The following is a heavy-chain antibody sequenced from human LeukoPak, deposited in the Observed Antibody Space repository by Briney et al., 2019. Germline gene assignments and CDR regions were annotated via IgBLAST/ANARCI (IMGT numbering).Heavy chain of an antibody. J-gene: IGHJ4*02. D-gene: IGHD3-22*01. CDR1: GDSVTGYY. V-gene: IGHV4-59*08. CDR3: ARHRSMFDSSGYYLDY. Sequence: SETLSLTCTVSGDSVTGYYWSWIRQPPGKGLEWIAYIFYRGSTNHNPSLGSRVTASIDTSNNQFSLMLSSVTAADTAVYYCARHRSMFDSSGYYLDYWGQGTLVTVSS. CDR2: IFYRGST.